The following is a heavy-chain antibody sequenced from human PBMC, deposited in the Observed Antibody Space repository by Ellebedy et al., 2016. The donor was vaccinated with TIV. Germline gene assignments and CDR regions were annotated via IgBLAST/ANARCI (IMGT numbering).Heavy chain of an antibody. CDR1: GYTFTSYG. J-gene: IGHJ4*02. CDR2: MNPNNGNT. CDR3: ARGYYYDSSGYPTASLEYYFDY. Sequence: AASVKVSCKASGYTFTSYGISWVRQAPGQGLEWMGWMNPNNGNTDYAQKFQGRVTMTRSTSISTAYMELSSLRSEDTAVYYCARGYYYDSSGYPTASLEYYFDYWGQGTLVTVSS. D-gene: IGHD3-22*01. V-gene: IGHV1-8*02.